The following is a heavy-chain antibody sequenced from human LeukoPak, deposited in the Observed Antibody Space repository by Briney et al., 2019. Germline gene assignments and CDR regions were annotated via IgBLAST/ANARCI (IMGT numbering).Heavy chain of an antibody. CDR1: GFTFSSYG. J-gene: IGHJ3*02. V-gene: IGHV3-30*18. CDR3: ANSGNYGFVGAFDI. Sequence: GGSLRLSCAASGFTFSSYGMHWVRPAPGKGLEWVAVISYDGSNKYYADSVKGRFTISRDSSKNTLYLQMDSLRAEDTAMYYCANSGNYGFVGAFDIWGQGTMVTVSS. CDR2: ISYDGSNK. D-gene: IGHD3-10*01.